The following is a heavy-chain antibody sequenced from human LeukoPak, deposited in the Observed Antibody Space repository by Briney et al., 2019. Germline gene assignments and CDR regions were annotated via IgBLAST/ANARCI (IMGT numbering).Heavy chain of an antibody. D-gene: IGHD6-19*01. J-gene: IGHJ4*02. CDR2: IYYSGST. V-gene: IGHV4-59*01. CDR1: GGSISSYY. Sequence: SETLSLTCTVSGGSISSYYWSWIRQPPGKGLEWIGYIYYSGSTNYNPSLKSRVTISVDTSKNQFSLKLSSVTAADTAVYYCARVTWSSGWDYWGQGTLVTVS. CDR3: ARVTWSSGWDY.